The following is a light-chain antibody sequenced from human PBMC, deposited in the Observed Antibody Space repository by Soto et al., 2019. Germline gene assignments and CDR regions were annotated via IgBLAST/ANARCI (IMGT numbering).Light chain of an antibody. CDR2: EVT. V-gene: IGLV2-8*01. Sequence: SLPSPPPSASGSPGQSHSIPCTGTISDVGGYDHVSWYQQHPGKAPKLLIYEVTKRPAGVPDRFSGSKSDNTASLTVSGLQAEDEADYFCSSDAGNYNYVFGTGTKVT. J-gene: IGLJ1*01. CDR1: ISDVGGYDH. CDR3: SSDAGNYNYV.